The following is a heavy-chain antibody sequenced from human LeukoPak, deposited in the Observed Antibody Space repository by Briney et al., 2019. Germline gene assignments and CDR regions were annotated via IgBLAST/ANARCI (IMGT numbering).Heavy chain of an antibody. Sequence: GGSLRLSCAASGFTFSSYSMNWVRQAPGKGPEWVSSISSSSSYIYYADSVKGRFTISRDNAKNSLYLQMNSLRAEDTAVYYCARDAPSYYYGSGSYDPYGMDVWGQGTTVTVSS. V-gene: IGHV3-21*01. D-gene: IGHD3-10*01. J-gene: IGHJ6*02. CDR1: GFTFSSYS. CDR3: ARDAPSYYYGSGSYDPYGMDV. CDR2: ISSSSSYI.